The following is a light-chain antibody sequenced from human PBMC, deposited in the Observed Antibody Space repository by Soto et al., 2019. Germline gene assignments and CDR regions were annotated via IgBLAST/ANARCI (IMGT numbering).Light chain of an antibody. V-gene: IGKV1-39*01. CDR3: QQSYSSPNT. CDR2: AAS. J-gene: IGKJ2*01. CDR1: QSISTY. Sequence: DIQMTQSPSSLSASVGDRVTISCRASQSISTYLNWYRQKPGKAPELLIYAASSLQTGVPSRFIGSGSGTDFTLTISNLQPEDFSSYYCQQSYSSPNTFGQGTKLEI.